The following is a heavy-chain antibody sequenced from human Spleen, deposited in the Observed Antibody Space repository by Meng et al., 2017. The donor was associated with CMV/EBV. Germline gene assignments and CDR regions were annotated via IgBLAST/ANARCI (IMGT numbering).Heavy chain of an antibody. CDR1: GFTFSNSW. V-gene: IGHV3-7*04. J-gene: IGHJ4*02. D-gene: IGHD3-16*01. Sequence: GGSLRLSCAASGFTFSNSWMTWVRQAPGKELEWVANIKPDGSDKYYVESVKGRFTISRDNAKNSLYLQLNGLRPDDAAVYYCSRGGGFGSLSYWGQGTLVTVSS. CDR3: SRGGGFGSLSY. CDR2: IKPDGSDK.